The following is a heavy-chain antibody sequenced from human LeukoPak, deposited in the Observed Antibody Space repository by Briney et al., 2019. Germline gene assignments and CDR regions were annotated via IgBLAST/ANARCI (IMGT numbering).Heavy chain of an antibody. D-gene: IGHD4-23*01. Sequence: ASVKVSCKASGYTFTNYDINWVRQAPGQGLEWMGIINPSGGSTSYAQKFQGRVTMTRDTSTSTVYMELNSLISEDTAVYYCARAPFYGGNFRLFQHWGQGTLVTVSS. CDR2: INPSGGST. CDR1: GYTFTNYD. CDR3: ARAPFYGGNFRLFQH. V-gene: IGHV1-46*01. J-gene: IGHJ1*01.